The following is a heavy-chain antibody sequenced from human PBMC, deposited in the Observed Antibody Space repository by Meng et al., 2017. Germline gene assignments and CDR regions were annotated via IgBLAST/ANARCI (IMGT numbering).Heavy chain of an antibody. V-gene: IGHV4-34*01. D-gene: IGHD2-21*01. CDR2: INHSGST. CDR3: ARDRAPPYSYWYFDL. CDR1: GGSFSGYY. Sequence: SETLSLTCAVYGGSFSGYYWSWIRQPPGKGLEWIGEINHSGSTNYNPSLKSRVTISVDTSKNQSSLKLSSVTAADTAVYYCARDRAPPYSYWYFDLWGRGTLVTVSS. J-gene: IGHJ2*01.